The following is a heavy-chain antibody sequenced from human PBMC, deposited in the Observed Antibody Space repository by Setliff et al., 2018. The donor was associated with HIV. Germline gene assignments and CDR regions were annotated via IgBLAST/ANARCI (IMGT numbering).Heavy chain of an antibody. CDR1: GYTFTTYG. D-gene: IGHD3-16*01. CDR2: INTNTGIP. CDR3: VTQRRVRLGELKSWFDP. V-gene: IGHV7-4-1*02. Sequence: ASVKVSCKASGYTFTTYGISWVRQAPGQGLEWMGWINTNTGIPSYAQGFTGRFVFSLDTSVSTAYLQISSLKAEDTAVYYCVTQRRVRLGELKSWFDPWGQGTLVTVSS. J-gene: IGHJ5*02.